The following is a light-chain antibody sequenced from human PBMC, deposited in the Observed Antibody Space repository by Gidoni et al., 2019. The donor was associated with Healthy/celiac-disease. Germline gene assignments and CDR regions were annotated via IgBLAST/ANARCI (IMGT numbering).Light chain of an antibody. CDR1: QSVSSSY. J-gene: IGKJ1*01. Sequence: EIVLTQSPGTLSLSPGERATLSCRASQSVSSSYLALYQQKPGQAPRLLIYGASSRATGIPDRFSGSGSGTDFTLTISRLEPEDFAVYYWQQYGSSWWTFGQGTKVEIK. CDR2: GAS. CDR3: QQYGSSWWT. V-gene: IGKV3-20*01.